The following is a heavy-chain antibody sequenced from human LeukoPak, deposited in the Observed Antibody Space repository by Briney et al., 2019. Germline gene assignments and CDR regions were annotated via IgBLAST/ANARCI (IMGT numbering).Heavy chain of an antibody. CDR2: IYYSGST. D-gene: IGHD6-13*01. V-gene: IGHV4-39*01. CDR3: ARSSSSSDLDP. CDR1: GGSISSSTYY. J-gene: IGHJ5*02. Sequence: SETLSLTCTVSGGSISSSTYYWGWIRQPPGKGLEWIGSIYYSGSTYYNPSLKSRVTISVDTSKNQFSLKLSSVTAADTAVYYCARSSSSSDLDPWGQGTLVTVSS.